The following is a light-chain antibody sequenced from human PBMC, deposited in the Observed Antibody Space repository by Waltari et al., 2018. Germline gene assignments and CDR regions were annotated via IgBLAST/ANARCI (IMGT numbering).Light chain of an antibody. V-gene: IGLV2-14*03. CDR1: SSDLGTYNY. Sequence: QSALTQPASVSGSPGQSITMSCTGTSSDLGTYNYVSWYQQHPGKAPKLMIYDVSNRPSGVSNRFSGSKSGITASLTISGLRAEDEADYYCSSYSDSSTLVVFGGGTKLTVL. CDR3: SSYSDSSTLVV. CDR2: DVS. J-gene: IGLJ3*02.